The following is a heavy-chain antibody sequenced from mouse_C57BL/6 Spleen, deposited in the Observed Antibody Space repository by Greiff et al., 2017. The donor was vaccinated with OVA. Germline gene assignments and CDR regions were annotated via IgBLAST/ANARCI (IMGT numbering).Heavy chain of an antibody. D-gene: IGHD1-1*01. J-gene: IGHJ1*03. V-gene: IGHV1-26*01. CDR1: GYTFTDYY. CDR2: INPNNGGT. Sequence: VQLQQSGPELVKPGASVKISCKASGYTFTDYYMNWVKQSHGKSLEWIGDINPNNGGTSYNQKFKGKATLTVDKSSSTAYMELRSLTSEDSAVYYCAYYYGSSYVWGTGTTVTVSS. CDR3: AYYYGSSYV.